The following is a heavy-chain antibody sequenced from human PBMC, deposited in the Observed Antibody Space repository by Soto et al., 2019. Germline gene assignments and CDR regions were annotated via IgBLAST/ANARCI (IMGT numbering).Heavy chain of an antibody. CDR1: GYSLTELS. CDR2: YDLEKGET. CDR3: AIEVVRSNQFDL. V-gene: IGHV1-24*01. Sequence: ASVKVSCKVSGYSLTELSIHWVRQAPGEGLEWMGGYDLEKGETIYAQKFQGRVTMTEDSPADTPYMQLRSLRSEDTAVYYCAIEVVRSNQFDLWGQETMVTVS. J-gene: IGHJ5*02. D-gene: IGHD2-8*01.